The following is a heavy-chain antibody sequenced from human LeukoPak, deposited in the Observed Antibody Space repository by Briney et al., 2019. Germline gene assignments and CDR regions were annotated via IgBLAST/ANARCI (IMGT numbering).Heavy chain of an antibody. CDR3: ARTEKSDSLSYFYGMDV. J-gene: IGHJ6*02. CDR2: IYSGDSA. CDR1: GFTVRTHY. V-gene: IGHV3-66*01. D-gene: IGHD2-21*02. Sequence: PGGSLRLSFAASGFTVRTHYLSWVRQAPGKGLEWVSVIYSGDSAYYADSVKGRFSVSRDNSKNTLNLQMNSLRADDTAVYYCARTEKSDSLSYFYGMDVWGQGTTVTVSS.